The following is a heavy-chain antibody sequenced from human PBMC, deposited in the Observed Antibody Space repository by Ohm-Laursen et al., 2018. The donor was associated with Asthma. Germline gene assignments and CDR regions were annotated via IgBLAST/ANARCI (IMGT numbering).Heavy chain of an antibody. V-gene: IGHV1-2*06. D-gene: IGHD6-19*01. J-gene: IGHJ5*02. CDR1: GYTFTGYS. CDR3: ARVGGYSSGAINYNWFDP. CDR2: INPNSGGT. Sequence: GASVKVSCKASGYTFTGYSMHWVRQAPGQGLEWMGRINPNSGGTNYAQKFQGRVTMTRDTSISTAYMELSRLRSDDTAVYYCARVGGYSSGAINYNWFDPWGQGTLVTVSS.